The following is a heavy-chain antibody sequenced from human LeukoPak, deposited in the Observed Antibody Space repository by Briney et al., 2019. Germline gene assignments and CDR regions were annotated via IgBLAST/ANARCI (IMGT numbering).Heavy chain of an antibody. CDR1: GYTFTGYY. V-gene: IGHV1-2*02. D-gene: IGHD3-22*01. CDR2: INPNSGGT. CDR3: ARAYDSSAIGGFDP. Sequence: ASVKVSCKASGYTFTGYYMHWVRQAPGQGLEWMGWINPNSGGTDYAQKFQGRVTMTRDTSISTAYMELSRLRSDDTAVYYCARAYDSSAIGGFDPWGQGTLVTVSS. J-gene: IGHJ5*02.